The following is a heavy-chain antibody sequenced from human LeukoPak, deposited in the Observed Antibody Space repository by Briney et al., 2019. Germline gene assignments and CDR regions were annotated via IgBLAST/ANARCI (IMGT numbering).Heavy chain of an antibody. J-gene: IGHJ5*02. D-gene: IGHD4-11*01. CDR1: GGSISSGSYY. Sequence: SQTLSLTCTVSGGSISSGSYYWSWIRQPAGKGLEWIGRIYTSGSTNYNPSLKSRVTISVDTSKNQFSLKLSPVTAADTAVYYCARDVSSNYDWFDPWGQGTLVTVSS. CDR2: IYTSGST. CDR3: ARDVSSNYDWFDP. V-gene: IGHV4-61*02.